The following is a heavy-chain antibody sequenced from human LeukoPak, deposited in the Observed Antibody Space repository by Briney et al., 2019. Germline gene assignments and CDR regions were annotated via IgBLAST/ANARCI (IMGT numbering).Heavy chain of an antibody. V-gene: IGHV3-23*01. CDR2: ISGSADNT. CDR3: AKGGGYEVLYDY. J-gene: IGHJ4*02. CDR1: GFTFINYS. D-gene: IGHD5-12*01. Sequence: GGSLRLSCTASGFTFINYSMNWVRQAPGKGLEWVSSISGSADNTYYADSVKGRFTISRDDSKNTLYLQINSLRAEDTAVYYCAKGGGYEVLYDYWGQGTLVTVSS.